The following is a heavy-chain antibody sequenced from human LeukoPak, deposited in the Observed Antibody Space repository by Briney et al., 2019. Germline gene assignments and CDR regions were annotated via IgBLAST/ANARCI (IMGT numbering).Heavy chain of an antibody. Sequence: GGSLRLSCAASGFTFSSYGMHWVRQAPGKGLEWVAVISYDGSNKYYADSVKGRFTISRDNSKNTLYLQMNSLRAEDTAVYFCAKGSAVADICFDYWGQGTLVTVSS. CDR2: ISYDGSNK. V-gene: IGHV3-30*18. CDR3: AKGSAVADICFDY. D-gene: IGHD6-19*01. J-gene: IGHJ4*02. CDR1: GFTFSSYG.